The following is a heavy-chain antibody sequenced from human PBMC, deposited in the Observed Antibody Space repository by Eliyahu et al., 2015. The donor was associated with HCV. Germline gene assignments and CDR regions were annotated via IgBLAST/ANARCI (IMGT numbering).Heavy chain of an antibody. CDR3: ARSLDRSDYLDY. Sequence: QVQLVQSGAEVKKPGASVKISCKASGYTFSSSAIHWVRQAPRTKAWVDGVEPRRPNGNTKYSQKFQVRVTITRDTSASTAYMELSSLRSEDTAVYYCARSLDRSDYLDYWGQGTLVTVSS. CDR2: PRRPNGNT. J-gene: IGHJ4*02. V-gene: IGHV1-3*01. D-gene: IGHD3-22*01. CDR1: GYTFSSSA.